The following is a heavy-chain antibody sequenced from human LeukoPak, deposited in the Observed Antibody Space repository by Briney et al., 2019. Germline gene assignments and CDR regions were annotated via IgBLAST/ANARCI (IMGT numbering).Heavy chain of an antibody. Sequence: SVKVSCKASGGTFSSYAISWVRQAPGQGLEWMGGIIPIFGTANYAQKFQGRVTITADESTSTAYMELSSLRSEDTAVYYCASGEVGATGTYYFDYWGQGTLVTVSS. D-gene: IGHD1-26*01. CDR3: ASGEVGATGTYYFDY. V-gene: IGHV1-69*13. J-gene: IGHJ4*02. CDR2: IIPIFGTA. CDR1: GGTFSSYA.